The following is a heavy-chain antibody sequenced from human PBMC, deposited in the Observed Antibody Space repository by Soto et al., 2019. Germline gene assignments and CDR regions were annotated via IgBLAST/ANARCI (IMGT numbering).Heavy chain of an antibody. J-gene: IGHJ5*01. Sequence: EVQLLESGGGLVQPGGSLRLSCAASGFTFSTYAMTWVRQAPGKGPEWVSRIGDSEGETTHYADSVKGRFTISRDNAKNTLYLQMNSLRVEDTAIYYGAKGYCGGGRCYDLDNWFDSWGQGTRVTVSS. V-gene: IGHV3-23*01. CDR2: IGDSEGETT. CDR3: AKGYCGGGRCYDLDNWFDS. CDR1: GFTFSTYA. D-gene: IGHD2-15*01.